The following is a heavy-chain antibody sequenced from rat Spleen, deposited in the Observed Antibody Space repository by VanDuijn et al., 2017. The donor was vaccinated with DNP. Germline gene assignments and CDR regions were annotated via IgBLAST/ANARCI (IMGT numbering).Heavy chain of an antibody. CDR1: GFTFSGYW. D-gene: IGHD1-1*01. V-gene: IGHV5-58*01. J-gene: IGHJ4*01. Sequence: ELQLVETGGGSVQPGRSLKLSCVVSGFTFSGYWMFWIRQAPGKGLEWVASINPDGATTHYSDSVRGRFTISRDNVENTVYLQMNSLRSGDTATYYCAKDLQWYAMDAWGQGTSVSVSS. CDR2: INPDGATT. CDR3: AKDLQWYAMDA.